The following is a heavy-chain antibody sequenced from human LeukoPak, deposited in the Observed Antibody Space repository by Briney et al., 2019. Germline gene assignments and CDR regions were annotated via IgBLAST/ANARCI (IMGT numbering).Heavy chain of an antibody. J-gene: IGHJ5*02. Sequence: SVKVSCKASGGTFSSYTISWVRQAPGQGPEWMGRIIPILGIANYAQKFQGRVTITADKSTSTAYMELSSLRSEDTAVYYCARMTGFDPWGQGTLVTVSS. CDR3: ARMTGFDP. CDR2: IIPILGIA. V-gene: IGHV1-69*02. CDR1: GGTFSSYT.